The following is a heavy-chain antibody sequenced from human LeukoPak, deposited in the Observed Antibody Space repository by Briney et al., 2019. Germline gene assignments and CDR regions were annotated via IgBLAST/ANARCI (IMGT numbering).Heavy chain of an antibody. J-gene: IGHJ4*02. CDR2: INQDGSEK. CDR3: ARGYGNYGY. CDR1: GFAVSSYW. V-gene: IGHV3-7*01. Sequence: GGSLRLSCAASGFAVSSYWMSWVRQAPGKGLEWVANINQDGSEKYYVDSVKGRFTISRDNAKNSLYLQMNSLSAEDTAVYYCARGYGNYGYWGQGTLVTVSS. D-gene: IGHD4-11*01.